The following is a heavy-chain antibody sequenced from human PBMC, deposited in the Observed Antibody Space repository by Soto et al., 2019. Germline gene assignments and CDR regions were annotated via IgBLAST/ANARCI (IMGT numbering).Heavy chain of an antibody. V-gene: IGHV4-34*01. D-gene: IGHD3-3*01. CDR3: ATGGLFTP. Sequence: QVQLQQWGAGLLKPSETLSLTCGIYGGYFSANYWSWIRQTPGKGLEWLGEINHAGSTDYNPSLKGRITISADTSKNQFSLKLSSMTAADTAVYYCATGGLFTPWGQGTLVTVSS. CDR1: GGYFSANY. CDR2: INHAGST. J-gene: IGHJ5*02.